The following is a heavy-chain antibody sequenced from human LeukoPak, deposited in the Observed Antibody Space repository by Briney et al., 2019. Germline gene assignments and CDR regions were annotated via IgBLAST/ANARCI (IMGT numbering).Heavy chain of an antibody. CDR3: ARMGGQLQERVANNWFDP. D-gene: IGHD6-6*01. V-gene: IGHV4-38-2*02. J-gene: IGHJ5*02. CDR1: GYSISSGYY. CDR2: IYHSGST. Sequence: PSETLSLTCTVSGYSISSGYYWGWIRQPPGKGLEWIGSIYHSGSTYYNPSLKSRVTISVDTSKNQFPLKLSSVTAADAAVYYCARMGGQLQERVANNWFDPWGQGTLVTVSS.